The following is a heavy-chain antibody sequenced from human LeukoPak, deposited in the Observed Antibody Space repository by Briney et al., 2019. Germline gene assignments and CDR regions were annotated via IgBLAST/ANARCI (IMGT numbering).Heavy chain of an antibody. CDR3: ARDHRRVDLYYYGSGTYYKTDY. V-gene: IGHV3-7*01. CDR2: IKQDGSEK. CDR1: GFTFSGYW. D-gene: IGHD3-10*01. Sequence: GGSLRLSCAASGFTFSGYWMSWVRQAPGKGLEWVANIKQDGSEKYYVDSVKGRFTISRDNAKNSLYLQMNSLRAEDTAVYYCARDHRRVDLYYYGSGTYYKTDYWGQGTLVTVSS. J-gene: IGHJ4*02.